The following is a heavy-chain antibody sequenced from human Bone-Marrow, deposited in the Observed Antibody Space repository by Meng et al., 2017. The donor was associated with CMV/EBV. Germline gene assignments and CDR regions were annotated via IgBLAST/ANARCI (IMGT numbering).Heavy chain of an antibody. V-gene: IGHV4-4*07. CDR2: IYISGST. J-gene: IGHJ6*02. Sequence: SETLSLTCTVSGGSISSYYWSWIRQPAGKGLEWIGRIYISGSTNCNPSLKSRVTMSVDTSKKQFSLNLSSVTAADTAVYCCARDATYYDFWSGYYEYYYYGMDVWGQGTTVTVSS. D-gene: IGHD3-3*01. CDR3: ARDATYYDFWSGYYEYYYYGMDV. CDR1: GGSISSYY.